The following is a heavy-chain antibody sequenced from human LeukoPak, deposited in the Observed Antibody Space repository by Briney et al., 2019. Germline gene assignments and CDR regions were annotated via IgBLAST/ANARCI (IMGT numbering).Heavy chain of an antibody. D-gene: IGHD3-10*01. V-gene: IGHV5-51*01. CDR3: ARHYYGSGSSAQNDY. J-gene: IGHJ4*02. Sequence: GESLKISCKGSGYSFTSYWIGWVRQMPGKGLEWMGIIYPGDSDTRYSPSFQGRVTISADKSINTAYLQWSSLKASDTAMYYCARHYYGSGSSAQNDYWGQGTLVTVSS. CDR2: IYPGDSDT. CDR1: GYSFTSYW.